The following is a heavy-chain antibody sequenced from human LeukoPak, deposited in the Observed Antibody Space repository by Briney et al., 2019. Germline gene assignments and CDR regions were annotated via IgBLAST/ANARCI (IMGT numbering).Heavy chain of an antibody. D-gene: IGHD2-2*02. J-gene: IGHJ6*03. Sequence: ASVKVSCKSSGYPFTTYEINWVRLAAGQGLERMGWMNTNSGKTGYAQKFQGRVTMTRNTSISTAYMELSSLRSEDTAVYYCARAYCSSTSCSTYYYYYMDVWGKGTTVTVSS. V-gene: IGHV1-8*01. CDR3: ARAYCSSTSCSTYYYYYMDV. CDR1: GYPFTTYE. CDR2: MNTNSGKT.